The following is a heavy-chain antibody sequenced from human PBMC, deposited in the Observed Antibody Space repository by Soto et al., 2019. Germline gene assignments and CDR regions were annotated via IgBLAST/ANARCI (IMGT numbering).Heavy chain of an antibody. J-gene: IGHJ6*02. D-gene: IGHD2-2*01. CDR3: ARVAEVGPLYYYGMDV. CDR1: GFTFSSYG. V-gene: IGHV3-33*01. CDR2: IWYDGSNK. Sequence: GGSLRLSCAASGFTFSSYGMHWVRQAPGKGLEWVAVIWYDGSNKYYADSVKGRFTISRDNSKNTLYLQMNSLRAEDTAVYYYARVAEVGPLYYYGMDVWGQGTTVTVSS.